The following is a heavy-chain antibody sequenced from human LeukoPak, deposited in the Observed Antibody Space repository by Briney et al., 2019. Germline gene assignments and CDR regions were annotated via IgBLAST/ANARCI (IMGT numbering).Heavy chain of an antibody. D-gene: IGHD2-8*02. J-gene: IGHJ4*02. CDR2: IYYSGST. V-gene: IGHV4-39*07. Sequence: SETLSLTCTVSGYSISSSSYYWGWIRQPPGKGLEWIGSIYYSGSTYYNPSLKSRVTISVDTSKNQFSLKLSSVTAAGTAVYYCARGYWYGFDYWGQGTLVTVSS. CDR3: ARGYWYGFDY. CDR1: GYSISSSSYY.